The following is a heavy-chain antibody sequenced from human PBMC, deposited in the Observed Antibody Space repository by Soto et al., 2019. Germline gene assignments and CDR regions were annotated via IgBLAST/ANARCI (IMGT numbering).Heavy chain of an antibody. CDR1: GASLTGHY. CDR3: ATDGRTGYSSGWYRNAFDI. Sequence: SETLSLTCTVSGASLTGHYWSWIRQPPGKGLEWIGEINHSGSTNYNPSLKSRVTISVDTSKNQFSLKLSSVTAADTAVYYCATDGRTGYSSGWYRNAFDIWGQGTMVTVSS. D-gene: IGHD6-19*01. J-gene: IGHJ3*02. V-gene: IGHV4-34*01. CDR2: INHSGST.